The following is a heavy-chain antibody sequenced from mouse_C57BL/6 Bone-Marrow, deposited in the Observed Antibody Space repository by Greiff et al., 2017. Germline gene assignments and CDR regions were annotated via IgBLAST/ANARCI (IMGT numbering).Heavy chain of an antibody. CDR1: GFTFTDYF. J-gene: IGHJ1*03. CDR3: ASIYYDYPYDV. Sequence: EVKLVESGGGLVQPGGSLSLSCAASGFTFTDYFMSWVRQPPGKALEWLGFIRNKANGYTTEYSASVKGRFTISRDNSQSILYLQMNALRAEDSATYYCASIYYDYPYDVWGTGTTVTVSS. V-gene: IGHV7-3*01. D-gene: IGHD2-4*01. CDR2: IRNKANGYTT.